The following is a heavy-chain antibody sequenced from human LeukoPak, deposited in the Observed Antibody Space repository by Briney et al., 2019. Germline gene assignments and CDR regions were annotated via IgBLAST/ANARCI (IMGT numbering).Heavy chain of an antibody. J-gene: IGHJ4*02. V-gene: IGHV3-48*02. Sequence: SVRGRFTISRENAKNSLYLQVNSLRDEDTAMYFCARAAYSSGPDYWGQGTLVTVSS. CDR3: ARAAYSSGPDY. D-gene: IGHD6-19*01.